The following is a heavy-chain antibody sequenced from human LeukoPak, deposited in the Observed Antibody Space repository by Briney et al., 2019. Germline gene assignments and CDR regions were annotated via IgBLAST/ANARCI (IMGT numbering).Heavy chain of an antibody. CDR1: GFTFSSYA. J-gene: IGHJ6*02. Sequence: GGSLRLSCAASGFTFSSYAMSWVRQAPGKGLEWVSAISGSGGSTYYADSVKGRFTISRDNAKNSLYLQMNSLRDEDTAVYYCASFFEYSSSSRAYYYYGMDVWGQGTTVTVSS. CDR3: ASFFEYSSSSRAYYYYGMDV. D-gene: IGHD6-6*01. CDR2: ISGSGGST. V-gene: IGHV3-23*01.